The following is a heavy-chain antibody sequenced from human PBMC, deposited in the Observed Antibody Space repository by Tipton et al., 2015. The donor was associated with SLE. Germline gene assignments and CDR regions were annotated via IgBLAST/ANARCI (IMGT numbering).Heavy chain of an antibody. Sequence: SLRLSCAASGFTFSSYGMHWVRQAPGKGLEWVAFIRYDGSNKYYADSVKGRFTISRDNSKNTLDLQMKSLRVEDTAVYYCAREVTAIGAFDIWGQGTMVTVSS. D-gene: IGHD2-21*02. CDR1: GFTFSSYG. J-gene: IGHJ3*02. CDR3: AREVTAIGAFDI. CDR2: IRYDGSNK. V-gene: IGHV3-30*02.